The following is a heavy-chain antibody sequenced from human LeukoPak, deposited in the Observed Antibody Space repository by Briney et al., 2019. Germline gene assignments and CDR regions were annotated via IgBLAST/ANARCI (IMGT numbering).Heavy chain of an antibody. CDR1: GFTFSSYW. V-gene: IGHV3-7*04. D-gene: IGHD3-16*01. J-gene: IGHJ4*02. CDR3: AMDSYGPDDY. CDR2: IKKDGSEK. Sequence: GGSLRLSCAASGFTFSSYWMSWFRQAPGKGLEWVAHIKKDGSEKNYVDSVKGRFTISRDNTKNSVYLQMNSLRGEDTGVYYCAMDSYGPDDYWGQGTLVTVSS.